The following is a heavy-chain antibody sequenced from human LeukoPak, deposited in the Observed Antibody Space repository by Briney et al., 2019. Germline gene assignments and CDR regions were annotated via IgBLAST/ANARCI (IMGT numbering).Heavy chain of an antibody. Sequence: PSETLSLTCTVSGGSISSGSYYWSWIRQPAGKGLEWIGRIYTSGSTNYNPSLKSRVTISVDTSKNQFSLKLSSVTAADTAEYYCARSSSSWYGWFDPWGQGTLVTVSS. D-gene: IGHD6-13*01. J-gene: IGHJ5*02. CDR3: ARSSSSWYGWFDP. CDR2: IYTSGST. V-gene: IGHV4-61*02. CDR1: GGSISSGSYY.